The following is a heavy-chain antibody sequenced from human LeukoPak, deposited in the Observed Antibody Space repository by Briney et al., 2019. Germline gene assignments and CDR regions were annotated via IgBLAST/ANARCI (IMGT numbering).Heavy chain of an antibody. V-gene: IGHV3-30*02. D-gene: IGHD4-23*01. CDR2: IRFDGSNK. CDR3: AKVNSVWFDY. CDR1: GFTFSDYG. Sequence: GGSLRLSCVASGFTFSDYGIHWVRRAPGRGLEWVAFIRFDGSNKYYPDSVQGRFTISRDNSKDTVYLQMNSLTPEDTAFYYCAKVNSVWFDYWGPRTLVTVSS. J-gene: IGHJ4*02.